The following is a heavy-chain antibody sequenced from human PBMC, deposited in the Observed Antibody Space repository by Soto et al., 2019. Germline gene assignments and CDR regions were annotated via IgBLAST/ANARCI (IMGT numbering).Heavy chain of an antibody. J-gene: IGHJ2*01. V-gene: IGHV1-69*12. CDR2: ITPIFGTP. Sequence: QVQLVQSGTEVKKPGSSVKVSCKASGGTFSRYAINWVRQAPGQGLEWMGGITPIFGTPNYAQKFQGRVTITADGVTXXAYMELRRLRSEDTAVYYCAQTLGLAVSGPGRFDLWGRGTLVTVTS. D-gene: IGHD6-19*01. CDR3: AQTLGLAVSGPGRFDL. CDR1: GGTFSRYA.